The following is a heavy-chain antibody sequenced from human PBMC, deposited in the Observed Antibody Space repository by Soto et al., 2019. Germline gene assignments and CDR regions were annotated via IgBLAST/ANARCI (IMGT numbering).Heavy chain of an antibody. V-gene: IGHV4-34*01. CDR3: ARGGGEMATIPHDY. CDR1: GGSFSGYY. Sequence: QVQLQQWGAGLLKPSETLSLTCAVYGGSFSGYYWSWIRQPPGKGLEWIGEINHSGSTNYNPSLWGPVTISVDTSKNQFSLKLSSVTAADTAVYYCARGGGEMATIPHDYWGQGTLVTVSS. J-gene: IGHJ4*02. CDR2: INHSGST. D-gene: IGHD3-16*01.